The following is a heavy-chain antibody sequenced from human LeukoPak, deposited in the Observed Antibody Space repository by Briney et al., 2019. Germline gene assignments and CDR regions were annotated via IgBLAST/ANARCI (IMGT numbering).Heavy chain of an antibody. V-gene: IGHV4-59*08. J-gene: IGHJ3*02. CDR2: IYSSGST. CDR1: GGSISSYY. Sequence: SETLSRTCTVSGGSISSYYWSWIRQPPGKGLEWIGYIYSSGSTNYNPSLKSRVTISVDTSKNQFSLKLNSVTAADTAVYYCARRLAVTGSPAFDIWGQGTMATVSS. D-gene: IGHD6-19*01. CDR3: ARRLAVTGSPAFDI.